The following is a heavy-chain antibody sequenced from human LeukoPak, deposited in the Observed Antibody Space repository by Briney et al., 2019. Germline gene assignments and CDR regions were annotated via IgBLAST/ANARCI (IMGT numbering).Heavy chain of an antibody. V-gene: IGHV1-3*01. CDR2: INAGNGNT. D-gene: IGHD2-15*01. CDR3: ARVAYCSGGSCYVSFDY. Sequence: GASVKVSCKASGGTFSSYAISWVRQAPGQGLEWMGWINAGNGNTKYSQKFQGRVTITRDTSASTAYMELSSLRSEDTAVYYCARVAYCSGGSCYVSFDYWGQGTLVTVSS. J-gene: IGHJ4*02. CDR1: GGTFSSYA.